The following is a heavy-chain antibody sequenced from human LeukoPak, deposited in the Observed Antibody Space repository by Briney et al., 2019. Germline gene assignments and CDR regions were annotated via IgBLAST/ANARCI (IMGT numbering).Heavy chain of an antibody. CDR2: ISSNGDST. V-gene: IGHV3-64*01. CDR1: GFTFSNYG. CDR3: ARGGGYRGYGQDY. J-gene: IGHJ4*02. D-gene: IGHD5-12*01. Sequence: GGSLRLSCAASGFTFSNYGMHWVRQAPGKGLEYVSAISSNGDSTYYANSVKGRFTISRDNSKNTLYLQMGSLRVEDMAVYYCARGGGYRGYGQDYWGQGTLVTVSS.